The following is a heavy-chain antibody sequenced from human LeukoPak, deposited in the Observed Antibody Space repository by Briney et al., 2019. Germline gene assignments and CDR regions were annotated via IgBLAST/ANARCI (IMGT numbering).Heavy chain of an antibody. D-gene: IGHD3-3*01. CDR1: RFTLSTYW. J-gene: IGHJ4*02. Sequence: AGGSLRLSCAASRFTLSTYWMSWVRQAPGKGLEWVAHIKQDGSQEYYVDSVKGRFTISRDSAKNSLYLQMNSLRAEDTAVYSCARGVPSDSWSGPHSSDYWAREPWSPSPQ. V-gene: IGHV3-7*01. CDR2: IKQDGSQE. CDR3: ARGVPSDSWSGPHSSDY.